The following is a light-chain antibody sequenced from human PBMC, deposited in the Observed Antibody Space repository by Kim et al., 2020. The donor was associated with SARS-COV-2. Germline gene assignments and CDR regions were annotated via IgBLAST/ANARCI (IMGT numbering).Light chain of an antibody. V-gene: IGKV3-15*01. CDR2: GAS. CDR1: DNVYRD. Sequence: EVVMTQSPGTLSVSPGERATLSCRASDNVYRDLAWYQQKPGQAPRLIISGASTRATGIPDRFSGSGSGTEFTLSISSLQSEDFAVYYCQQYNNWPRYNFGQGTKLEIK. J-gene: IGKJ2*01. CDR3: QQYNNWPRYN.